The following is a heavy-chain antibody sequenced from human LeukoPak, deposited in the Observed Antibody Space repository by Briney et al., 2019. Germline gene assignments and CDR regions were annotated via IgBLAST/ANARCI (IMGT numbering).Heavy chain of an antibody. CDR3: ARSEAAAAHY. CDR1: GGSFSGYY. J-gene: IGHJ4*02. Sequence: SETLSLTCAVYGGSFSGYYWSWIRQPPGKGLEWIGEINHSGSTNYNPSLKSRVTISVDTSKNQFSLKLSSVTAADTAVYYWARSEAAAAHYWGQGTLVTVSS. D-gene: IGHD6-13*01. CDR2: INHSGST. V-gene: IGHV4-34*01.